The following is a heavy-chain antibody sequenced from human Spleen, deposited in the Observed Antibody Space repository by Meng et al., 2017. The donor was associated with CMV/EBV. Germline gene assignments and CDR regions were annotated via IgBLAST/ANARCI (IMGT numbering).Heavy chain of an antibody. CDR2: ISGSGTTT. D-gene: IGHD2/OR15-2a*01. CDR1: GFTFSSYA. V-gene: IGHV3-23*01. J-gene: IGHJ4*02. CDR3: ARGGILYRTASYFDF. Sequence: GGSLRLSCAASGFTFSSYALSWVRQAPGKGLEWVSGISGSGTTTYYADSVKGRFTISRDNSKNTLYLQMNSLRSEDTAIYYCARGGILYRTASYFDFWGLGTLVTVSS.